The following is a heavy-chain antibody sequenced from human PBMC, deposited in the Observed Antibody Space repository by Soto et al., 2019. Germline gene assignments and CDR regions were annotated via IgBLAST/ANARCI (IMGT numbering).Heavy chain of an antibody. D-gene: IGHD5-12*01. Sequence: LRLSFAASGFTFSSYGMHWVRQAPGKGLEWVAVISYDGSNKYYADSVKGRFTISRDNSKNTLYLQMNSLRAEDTAVYYCAKDGRWASEMATINWFDPWGQGTLVTVSS. CDR1: GFTFSSYG. CDR2: ISYDGSNK. J-gene: IGHJ5*02. V-gene: IGHV3-30*18. CDR3: AKDGRWASEMATINWFDP.